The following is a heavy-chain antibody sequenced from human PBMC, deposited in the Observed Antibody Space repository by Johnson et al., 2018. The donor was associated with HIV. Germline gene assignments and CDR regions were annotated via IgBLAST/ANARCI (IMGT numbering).Heavy chain of an antibody. CDR2: ISSSGSTI. D-gene: IGHD2-15*01. Sequence: QVHLVESGGVVVGVVVQSGGSLRPSCAASGFTLSDYYMSWIRQAPGKGLEWVSYISSSGSTIYYADSVQGRFTISRDNAKNSLYLQMNSLRAEETAVYFCARGNRVVDHAFDIWGQGTMVTVSS. CDR1: GFTLSDYY. CDR3: ARGNRVVDHAFDI. V-gene: IGHV3-11*01. J-gene: IGHJ3*02.